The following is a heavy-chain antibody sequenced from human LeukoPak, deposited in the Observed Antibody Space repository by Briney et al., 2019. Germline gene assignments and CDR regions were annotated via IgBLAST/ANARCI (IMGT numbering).Heavy chain of an antibody. CDR2: ISYDGSNK. CDR1: GFTFSSYG. J-gene: IGHJ6*02. CDR3: AGLRGMDV. Sequence: GGSLRLSCAASGFTFSSYGMHWVRQAPGKGLEWVAVISYDGSNKYYADSVKGRFTISRDNSKNTLYLQMNSLGAEDTAVYYCAGLRGMDVWGQGTTVTVSS. V-gene: IGHV3-30*03.